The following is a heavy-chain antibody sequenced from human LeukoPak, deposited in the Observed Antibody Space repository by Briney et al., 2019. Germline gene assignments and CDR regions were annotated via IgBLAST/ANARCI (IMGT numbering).Heavy chain of an antibody. CDR3: VRHPQLWPSH. J-gene: IGHJ4*02. Sequence: GASLQLSSQASRSPFPNYWIGRARPMPGARLDRVATMYPGDSDTRYSPSVQGQVTISSDKSISTAYLQWRSLKVSDSAMYYCVRHPQLWPSHWGQGTLVTVSS. D-gene: IGHD2-21*01. CDR1: RSPFPNYW. V-gene: IGHV5-51*01. CDR2: MYPGDSDT.